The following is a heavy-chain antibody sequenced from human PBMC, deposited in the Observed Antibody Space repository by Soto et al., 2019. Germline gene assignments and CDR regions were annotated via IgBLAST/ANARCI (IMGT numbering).Heavy chain of an antibody. Sequence: EVQLVESGGGLVQPGGSLRLSCAGSGFIFSTYDMSWVRQTAGKRLEWVSAIGVGGDTYYEDSVKGRFTIFRENAKNSLYLQMNSLRVGDTAIYYGARAMEVDPIDYWGQGTLVTVSS. J-gene: IGHJ4*02. CDR2: IGVGGDT. V-gene: IGHV3-13*01. CDR3: ARAMEVDPIDY. CDR1: GFIFSTYD. D-gene: IGHD1-1*01.